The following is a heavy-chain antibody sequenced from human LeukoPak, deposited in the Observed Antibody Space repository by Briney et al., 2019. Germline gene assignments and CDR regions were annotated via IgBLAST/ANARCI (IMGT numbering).Heavy chain of an antibody. Sequence: GGSLRLSCAASGFTFSSYAMSWVRQAPGKGLEWVSAISGSGGSTYYADSVKGRFTISRDNSKNTLYLQMNSLRAEDTAVYYCAKTPLPTDYDFWSGYCNYFDYWGQGTLVTVSS. CDR2: ISGSGGST. V-gene: IGHV3-23*01. D-gene: IGHD3-3*01. CDR1: GFTFSSYA. CDR3: AKTPLPTDYDFWSGYCNYFDY. J-gene: IGHJ4*02.